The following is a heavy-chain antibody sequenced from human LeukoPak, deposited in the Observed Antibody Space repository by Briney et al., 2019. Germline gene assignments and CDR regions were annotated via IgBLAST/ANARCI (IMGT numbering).Heavy chain of an antibody. Sequence: GESLKISCKASGYSFTGFWIAWARQMPGKGLEWMGIINPRDSDTRYSPSFQGQVIISADKSINTAYLQWSSLKASDSAMYYCARGPDAYNPYYFDYWGQGTLVTVSS. D-gene: IGHD1-1*01. CDR2: INPRDSDT. V-gene: IGHV5-51*01. CDR3: ARGPDAYNPYYFDY. CDR1: GYSFTGFW. J-gene: IGHJ4*02.